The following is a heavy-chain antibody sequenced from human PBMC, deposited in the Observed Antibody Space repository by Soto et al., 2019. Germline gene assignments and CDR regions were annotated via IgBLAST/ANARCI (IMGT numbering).Heavy chain of an antibody. Sequence: ASVKVSCKASGYTFTSYAMHWVRQAPGQRLEWMGWINAGNGNTKYSQKFQGRVTITRDTSASTAYMELSSLRSEDTAVYYCARVGTAHSSSWYRGYYYYGMDVWGQGTTVTVSS. D-gene: IGHD6-13*01. V-gene: IGHV1-3*01. CDR3: ARVGTAHSSSWYRGYYYYGMDV. CDR1: GYTFTSYA. J-gene: IGHJ6*02. CDR2: INAGNGNT.